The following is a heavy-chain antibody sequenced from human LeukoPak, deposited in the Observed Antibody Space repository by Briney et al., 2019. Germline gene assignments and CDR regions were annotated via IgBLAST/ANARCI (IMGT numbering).Heavy chain of an antibody. CDR3: AREREWIQLPAMRSYYYMDV. Sequence: SETLSLTCTVSGGSISSYYWSWIRQPPGKGLEWIGYIYYSGSTNYNPSLKSRVTISVDTSKNQFSLELSSVTAADTAVYYCAREREWIQLPAMRSYYYMDVWGKGTTVTVSS. D-gene: IGHD5-18*01. V-gene: IGHV4-59*01. CDR1: GGSISSYY. CDR2: IYYSGST. J-gene: IGHJ6*03.